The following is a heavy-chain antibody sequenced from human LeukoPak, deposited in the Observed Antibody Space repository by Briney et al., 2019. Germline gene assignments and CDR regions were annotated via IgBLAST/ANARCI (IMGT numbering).Heavy chain of an antibody. V-gene: IGHV3-23*01. CDR2: ISGSGGST. Sequence: GGSLRLSCAASGFTFRSYWMTWVRQAPGKGLEWVSAISGSGGSTYYADSVKGRFTISRDNSKNTLYLQMNSLRAEDTAVYYCAKLLEWLQYGMDVWGQGTTVTVSS. CDR1: GFTFRSYW. J-gene: IGHJ6*02. CDR3: AKLLEWLQYGMDV. D-gene: IGHD3-3*01.